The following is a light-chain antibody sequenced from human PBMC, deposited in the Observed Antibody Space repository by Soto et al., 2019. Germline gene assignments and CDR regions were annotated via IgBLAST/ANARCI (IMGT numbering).Light chain of an antibody. CDR2: STN. CDR3: ALYVGSGTVV. J-gene: IGLJ2*01. V-gene: IGLV8-61*01. Sequence: QAVVSQEPSFSVSPGGTVTLTCGLTSASVLTSYYPSWYQQTPGQAPRTLIYSTNIRSSGVPDRFSGSILGNKAALTITGAQADDESDYYCALYVGSGTVVFGGGTKVTVL. CDR1: SASVLTSYY.